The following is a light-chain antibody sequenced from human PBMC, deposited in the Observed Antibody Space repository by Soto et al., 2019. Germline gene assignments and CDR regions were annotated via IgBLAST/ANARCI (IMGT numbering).Light chain of an antibody. V-gene: IGKV1-5*03. CDR1: QSISSW. CDR2: KAS. J-gene: IGKJ1*01. CDR3: QQYNSYTWT. Sequence: IQMTQSPSTLSASVGDRVTITCRASQSISSWLAWYQQKPGKAPKLLIYKASSLESGVPSRFSGSGSGTEFTLTISSLQPDDFANYYCQQYNSYTWTFGQGTKVEIK.